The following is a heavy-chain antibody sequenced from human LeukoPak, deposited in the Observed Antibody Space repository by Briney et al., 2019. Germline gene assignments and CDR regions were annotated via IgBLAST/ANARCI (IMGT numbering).Heavy chain of an antibody. CDR1: GFNFNNAW. J-gene: IGHJ4*02. Sequence: GGSLRLSCTTSGFNFNNAWMNWVRQAPGKGLEWVAVIWYDGSNKYYADSVKGRFTISRDNSKNTLYLQMNSLRAEDTAVYYCARDHVGYSSDYWGQGTLVTVSS. CDR3: ARDHVGYSSDY. CDR2: IWYDGSNK. D-gene: IGHD5-18*01. V-gene: IGHV3-33*08.